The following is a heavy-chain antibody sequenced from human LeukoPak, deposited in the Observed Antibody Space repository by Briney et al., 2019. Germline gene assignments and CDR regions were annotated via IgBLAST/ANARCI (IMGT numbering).Heavy chain of an antibody. CDR3: AKGPNYFDS. CDR2: MNSDGSAT. V-gene: IGHV3-74*01. CDR1: GFSFSNYW. J-gene: IGHJ4*02. Sequence: GGSLRLSXAASGFSFSNYWMHWVRQAPGKGLVWVTRMNSDGSATYHADSVQGRFTISRDNAKNTLYLQMNSLRAEDTAMYFCAKGPNYFDSWGQGTLVTVSS.